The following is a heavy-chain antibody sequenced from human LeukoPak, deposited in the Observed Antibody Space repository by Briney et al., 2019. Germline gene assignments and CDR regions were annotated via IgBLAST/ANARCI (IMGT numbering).Heavy chain of an antibody. CDR2: INPNSGVT. CDR3: ARGMPVGGTKIEFDY. J-gene: IGHJ4*02. Sequence: ASVKVSCKASGYTFTAYFMHWVRQAPGQGLEWMGWINPNSGVTNSAQKFQGRVTMTRDTSIRTVYMEVSTMRSDDTAVYYCARGMPVGGTKIEFDYWGQGTLVTVSS. D-gene: IGHD6-19*01. V-gene: IGHV1-2*02. CDR1: GYTFTAYF.